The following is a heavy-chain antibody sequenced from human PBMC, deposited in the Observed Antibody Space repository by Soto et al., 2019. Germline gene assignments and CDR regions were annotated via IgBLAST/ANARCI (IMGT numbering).Heavy chain of an antibody. CDR3: AKDPSTGPPDG. Sequence: EVQLLESGGDLVQPGGSLRLSCAAAGFMFSSYGMSWVRQAPGKGLQWVATIHPSGGSTHYAESVRGRFTISRDNSRDTLYLQMNSLRAEDTDVYYCAKDPSTGPPDGWGQGALGTVSS. J-gene: IGHJ4*02. D-gene: IGHD3-9*01. CDR2: IHPSGGST. CDR1: GFMFSSYG. V-gene: IGHV3-23*01.